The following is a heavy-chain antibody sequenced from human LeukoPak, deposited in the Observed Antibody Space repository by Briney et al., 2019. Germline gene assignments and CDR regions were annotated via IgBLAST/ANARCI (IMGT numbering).Heavy chain of an antibody. CDR2: IKQDGSEK. CDR1: GFTFSSYW. CDR3: ARAGNYYDSSGYYPAEAFDY. J-gene: IGHJ4*02. Sequence: GGSLRLSCAASGFTFSSYWMSWVRQAPGKGLEWVANIKQDGSEKYYVDSVKGRFTISRDNAKNSLYLQMNSLRAEDTAVYYCARAGNYYDSSGYYPAEAFDYWGQGTLVTVSS. V-gene: IGHV3-7*01. D-gene: IGHD3-22*01.